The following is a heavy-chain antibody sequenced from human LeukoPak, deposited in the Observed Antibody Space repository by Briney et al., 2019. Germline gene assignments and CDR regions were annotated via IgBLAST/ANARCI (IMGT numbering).Heavy chain of an antibody. CDR3: ARELSGSSSRHFDY. CDR2: INTDGGNT. V-gene: IGHV3-74*01. J-gene: IGHJ4*02. Sequence: GGSLRLSCAASGFTLSGYWMHWVRQAPGKGLVWVSRINTDGGNTNYADSVKGRFTISRDNAKDTLYLQMNSLRAEDTAVYYCARELSGSSSRHFDYWGQGTLVTVSS. D-gene: IGHD2-15*01. CDR1: GFTLSGYW.